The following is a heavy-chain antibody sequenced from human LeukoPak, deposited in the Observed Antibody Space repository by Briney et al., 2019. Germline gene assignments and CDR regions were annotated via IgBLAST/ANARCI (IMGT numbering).Heavy chain of an antibody. CDR3: ARPYYRSYFDY. Sequence: SETLSLTCTVSGGSISSYYWSWIRQPPGKGLEWIGYIYYSGSTNYNPSLKSRVTISVDTSKNQFSLKLSSVTAADTAVYYCARPYYRSYFDYWGQGTLVTVSS. CDR2: IYYSGST. J-gene: IGHJ4*02. V-gene: IGHV4-59*08. CDR1: GGSISSYY. D-gene: IGHD1-26*01.